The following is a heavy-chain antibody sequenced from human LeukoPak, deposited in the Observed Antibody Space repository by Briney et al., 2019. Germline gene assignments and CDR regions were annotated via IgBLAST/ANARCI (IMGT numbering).Heavy chain of an antibody. D-gene: IGHD5-18*01. J-gene: IGHJ4*02. CDR2: IYYSGST. CDR1: GGSISTSSYY. Sequence: SETLSLTCTVSGGSISTSSYYWGWIRQPPGKGLEWIGSIYYSGSTYYNPSLKGRVTISVDTSKNQFSLKLSSVTAADTAVYYCAREVSSTAIINYWGQGTLVTVSS. V-gene: IGHV4-39*02. CDR3: AREVSSTAIINY.